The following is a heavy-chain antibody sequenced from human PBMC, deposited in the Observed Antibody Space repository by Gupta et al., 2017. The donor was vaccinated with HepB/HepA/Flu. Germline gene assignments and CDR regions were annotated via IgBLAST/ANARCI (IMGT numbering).Heavy chain of an antibody. V-gene: IGHV1-2*04. CDR2: INPDSGGT. D-gene: IGHD3-22*01. J-gene: IGHJ4*02. CDR3: ARGYYQDSSGYFY. Sequence: VQLVQSGAEVKKPGASVKVSCKASGYTFIGYYVHWVRHVPGQGLEWMGWINPDSGGTNYAQKCQGWITMTRDTSISTAYMELSRLRSDDTAVYYCARGYYQDSSGYFYWGQGTLVTVSS. CDR1: GYTFIGYY.